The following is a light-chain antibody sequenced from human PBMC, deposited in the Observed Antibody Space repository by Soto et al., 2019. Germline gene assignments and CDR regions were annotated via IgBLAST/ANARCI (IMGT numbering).Light chain of an antibody. CDR1: QSIFYSSNNRNY. Sequence: DIVMTQSPDSLTVSLGERATINCTSSQSIFYSSNNRNYLGWYQQRPGQPPQLLIYWASTRESWVLDRFSGSGSWTDFTLTIISLQTEDLALYYCQQYYYFPRTFGQGTNVQIK. CDR2: WAS. J-gene: IGKJ1*01. V-gene: IGKV4-1*01. CDR3: QQYYYFPRT.